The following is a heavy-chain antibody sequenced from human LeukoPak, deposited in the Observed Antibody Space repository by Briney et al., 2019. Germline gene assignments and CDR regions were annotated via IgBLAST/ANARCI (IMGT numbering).Heavy chain of an antibody. J-gene: IGHJ4*02. CDR2: ISYDGGKK. D-gene: IGHD1-26*01. CDR1: GFTFSSYS. Sequence: GGSLRLSCAASGFTFSSYSMNWVRQAPGKGLEWVAGISYDGGKKYFADSVKGRFTISRDNPKNTLYLQMNSLRDEDTAVYYCANGRVIVGTTIQEFDYWGQGTLVTVSS. CDR3: ANGRVIVGTTIQEFDY. V-gene: IGHV3-30*18.